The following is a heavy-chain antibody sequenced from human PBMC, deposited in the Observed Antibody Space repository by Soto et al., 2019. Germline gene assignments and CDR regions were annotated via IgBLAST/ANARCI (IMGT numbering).Heavy chain of an antibody. CDR2: ISSSGSTI. D-gene: IGHD2-2*01. Sequence: QVQLVESGGGLVKPGGSLRLSCAASGFTFSDYYMSWIRQAPGKGLEWVSYISSSGSTIYYADSVKGRFTISRDNAKNSLYLQMNSLRAEDTALYYCARHGDCSSTSCYEGWTHDSNYFDYWGQGTLVTVSS. J-gene: IGHJ4*02. CDR1: GFTFSDYY. V-gene: IGHV3-11*01. CDR3: ARHGDCSSTSCYEGWTHDSNYFDY.